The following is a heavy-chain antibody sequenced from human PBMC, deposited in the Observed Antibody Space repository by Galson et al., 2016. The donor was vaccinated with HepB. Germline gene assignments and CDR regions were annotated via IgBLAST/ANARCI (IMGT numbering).Heavy chain of an antibody. CDR1: GFTFSRYY. CDR2: IRHDGSEK. D-gene: IGHD2-15*01. Sequence: SLRLSCAASGFTFSRYYMTWVRQAPGKGLEWVASIRHDGSEKYYVDSVKGRFSISRDNAKRSLYLQINSLRSEDTAVYFCARDSGASCSSGTCDSRGRFWGQGTLVTVAS. CDR3: ARDSGASCSSGTCDSRGRF. J-gene: IGHJ4*02. V-gene: IGHV3-7*01.